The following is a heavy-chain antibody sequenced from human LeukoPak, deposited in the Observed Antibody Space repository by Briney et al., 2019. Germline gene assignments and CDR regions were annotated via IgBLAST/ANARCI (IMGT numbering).Heavy chain of an antibody. Sequence: PGGSLRLSCAASGFTFSSYWMSWVRQAPGKGLEWVANIKQDGSEKYYVDSVKGRFTISRDNAKNSLYLQMNSLRAEDTAVYYCASAKSIAATGTGFSDYWGQGTLVTVSS. D-gene: IGHD6-13*01. CDR3: ASAKSIAATGTGFSDY. J-gene: IGHJ4*02. V-gene: IGHV3-7*01. CDR1: GFTFSSYW. CDR2: IKQDGSEK.